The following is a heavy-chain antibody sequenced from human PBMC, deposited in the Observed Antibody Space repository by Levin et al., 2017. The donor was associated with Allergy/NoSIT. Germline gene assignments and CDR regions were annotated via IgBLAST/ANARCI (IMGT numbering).Heavy chain of an antibody. CDR3: ARGSVDIPWWYFDL. Sequence: RGESLKISCAASGFTFSSHSLTWVRQAPGKGLEWVSYISSASGIIKYADSVRGRFTISRDNPKNSLYLQMNSLRDEDTAVYYCARGSVDIPWWYFDLWGRGTLVTVSS. D-gene: IGHD5-12*01. CDR2: ISSASGII. CDR1: GFTFSSHS. J-gene: IGHJ2*01. V-gene: IGHV3-48*02.